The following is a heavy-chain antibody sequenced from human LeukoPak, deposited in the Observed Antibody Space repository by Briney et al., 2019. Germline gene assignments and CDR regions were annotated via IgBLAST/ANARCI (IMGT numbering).Heavy chain of an antibody. CDR2: IIMSRSYI. J-gene: IGHJ5*02. D-gene: IGHD4/OR15-4a*01. CDR1: GFTFSSYS. V-gene: IGHV3-21*01. Sequence: GGSLRLSCAASGFTFSSYSMNCVRQAPGKGLEWVSSIIMSRSYIYYADSVKCRFTISRDNAKNSVYLQMNSLRAEDTAVYYCARSMTINNWFDPWGQGTLVTVSS. CDR3: ARSMTINNWFDP.